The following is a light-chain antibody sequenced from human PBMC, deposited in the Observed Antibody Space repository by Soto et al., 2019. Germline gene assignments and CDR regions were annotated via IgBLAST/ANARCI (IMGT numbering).Light chain of an antibody. V-gene: IGKV3-20*01. CDR1: QSVSSSY. CDR3: QRYDSWPLA. CDR2: GAS. Sequence: EIVLTQSPGTLSLSPGERATLSCRASQSVSSSYLAWYQQHPGQAPRLLIYGASTRATGVPDRLSGSGSGTEFTLTINSLQSEEVAVYYCQRYDSWPLAFGGGTKVDNK. J-gene: IGKJ4*01.